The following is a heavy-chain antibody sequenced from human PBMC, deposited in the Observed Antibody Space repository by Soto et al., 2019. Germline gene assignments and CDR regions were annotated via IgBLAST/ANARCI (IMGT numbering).Heavy chain of an antibody. CDR2: ISGSGSST. J-gene: IGHJ4*02. D-gene: IGHD2-15*01. CDR3: ARESRIYAVNICDF. CDR1: GFTFSNFA. Sequence: DVQLLESGGGLVQPGGSLRLSCAASGFTFSNFAMTWVRQAPGKGLEWVSDISGSGSSTYYADSVKGRFTISRDKSNSTLYLQMNSLRAEDTAIYYCARESRIYAVNICDFWGQGTLVTVSS. V-gene: IGHV3-23*01.